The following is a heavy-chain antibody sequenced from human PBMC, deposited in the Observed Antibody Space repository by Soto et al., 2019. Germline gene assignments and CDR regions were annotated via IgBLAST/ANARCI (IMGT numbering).Heavy chain of an antibody. Sequence: GGSLRLSCAASGFTFSNYAMSWVRQAPGKGLEWVSAISVSGGSTYSADSVKGRFTISRDNSKNTLYLQMNSLRAEDTAVYYCAKVLEYADCSGGSCYYLFDYWGQGTLVTVSS. CDR3: AKVLEYADCSGGSCYYLFDY. J-gene: IGHJ4*02. CDR1: GFTFSNYA. CDR2: ISVSGGST. D-gene: IGHD2-15*01. V-gene: IGHV3-23*01.